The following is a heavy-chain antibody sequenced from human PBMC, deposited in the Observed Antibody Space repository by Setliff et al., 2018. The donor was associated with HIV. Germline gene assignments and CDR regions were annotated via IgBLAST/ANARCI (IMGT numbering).Heavy chain of an antibody. Sequence: ETLSLTCAASGHFISSDYYWAWIRQPPGKGLEWVSTIYSDGNTYHADSVKGRFTLSRDNSENALFLQMNSLRPEDTAVYYCARLRPYNSALDYWGQGTLVTVSS. CDR1: GHFISSDYY. D-gene: IGHD3-10*01. V-gene: IGHV3-66*02. CDR2: IYSDGNT. J-gene: IGHJ4*02. CDR3: ARLRPYNSALDY.